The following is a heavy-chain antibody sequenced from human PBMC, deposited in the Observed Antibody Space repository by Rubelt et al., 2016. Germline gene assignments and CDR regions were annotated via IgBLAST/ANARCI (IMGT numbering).Heavy chain of an antibody. J-gene: IGHJ1*01. CDR3: GGWPIIATASTYEY. V-gene: IGHV3-23*01. CDR2: IDYNSAGT. Sequence: GSLRLSCAASGFTFSNYAMTWVRQAPGKGLEWVSSIDYNSAGTYYADSVKGRFAISRDNSKNTLYLQMSSLGADDTAVYYCGGWPIIATASTYEYWGQGTLVTVSS. D-gene: IGHD2-21*02. CDR1: GFTFSNYA.